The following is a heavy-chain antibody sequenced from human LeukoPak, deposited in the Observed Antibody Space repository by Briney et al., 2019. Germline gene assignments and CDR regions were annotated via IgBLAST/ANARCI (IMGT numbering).Heavy chain of an antibody. J-gene: IGHJ4*02. CDR3: ARDGPSDYFDY. D-gene: IGHD5-24*01. CDR2: INHSGST. CDR1: GGSFSGYY. V-gene: IGHV4-34*01. Sequence: SETLSLTCAVYGGSFSGYYWSWIRQPPGKGLEWIGEINHSGSTNYNPSLKSRVTISVDTSKNQFSLKLSSVTAADTAVYYCARDGPSDYFDYWGQGTLVTVSS.